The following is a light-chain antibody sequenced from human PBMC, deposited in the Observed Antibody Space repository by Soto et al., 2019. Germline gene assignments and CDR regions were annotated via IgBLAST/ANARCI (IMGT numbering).Light chain of an antibody. Sequence: EIQMTQSPSSLSASLGESVTITCRASQGIDTYLAWYQQRTGRVPKILIYAESSLQSGVPYRLSGRGSGTDLNLTISRLQPEDVATYYCQKYNSAPLTFGGGTKVDIK. CDR3: QKYNSAPLT. CDR1: QGIDTY. J-gene: IGKJ4*01. V-gene: IGKV1-27*01. CDR2: AES.